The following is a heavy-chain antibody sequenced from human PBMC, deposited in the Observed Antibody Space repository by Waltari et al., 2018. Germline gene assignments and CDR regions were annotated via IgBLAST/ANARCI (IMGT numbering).Heavy chain of an antibody. CDR2: IMGDGDEK. J-gene: IGHJ4*02. V-gene: IGHV3-7*01. Sequence: EVQLVESGGGLVQPGGSLRLSCVASGFSFSHSWRAWVRQAPRRGLEWVANIMGDGDEKYYVDSVKGRFTISRDNAKNSLYLEMNSLRAEDTAVYYCARDPTTATSFLLHYFDYWGQGNLVTVSS. CDR1: GFSFSHSW. CDR3: ARDPTTATSFLLHYFDY.